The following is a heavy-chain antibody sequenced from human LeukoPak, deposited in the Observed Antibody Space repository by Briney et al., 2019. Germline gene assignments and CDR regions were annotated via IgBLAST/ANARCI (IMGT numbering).Heavy chain of an antibody. CDR3: ARVSQYYDFWSGSGDAFDI. Sequence: SETLSLTCAVSGGSISSSNWWSWVRQPPGKGLEWIGEIYHSGSTNYNPSLKSRVTISVDKSKNQFSLKLSSVTAADTAVYYCARVSQYYDFWSGSGDAFDIWGQGTMVTVSS. CDR2: IYHSGST. J-gene: IGHJ3*02. D-gene: IGHD3-3*01. V-gene: IGHV4-4*02. CDR1: GGSISSSNW.